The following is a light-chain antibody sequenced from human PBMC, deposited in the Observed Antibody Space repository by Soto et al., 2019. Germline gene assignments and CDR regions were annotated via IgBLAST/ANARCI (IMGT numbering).Light chain of an antibody. V-gene: IGKV3-11*01. CDR3: EQRSHWPPIT. CDR1: QSVSSY. CDR2: DAS. J-gene: IGKJ5*01. Sequence: EIVLTHSPATLSLCPWERATLSCRASQSVSSYLAWYQQKPGQAPRLLIYDASNRATAIPARFSGSGSGTDFTLTISSLEPEDFAVYYCEQRSHWPPITFGQGTRLEIK.